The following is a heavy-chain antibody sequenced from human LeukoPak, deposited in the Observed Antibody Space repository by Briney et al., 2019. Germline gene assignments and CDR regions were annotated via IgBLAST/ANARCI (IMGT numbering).Heavy chain of an antibody. D-gene: IGHD5-12*01. CDR3: ARDFEVVATGSWFDP. J-gene: IGHJ5*02. CDR1: GYTFTSYA. Sequence: ASVKVSCKASGYTFTSYAMHWVRQAPGQRLEWMGWINAGNGNTKYSQKFQGRVTITRDTSASTAYMELSSLRSEDTAVYYCARDFEVVATGSWFDPWGEVTLVTVSS. V-gene: IGHV1-3*01. CDR2: INAGNGNT.